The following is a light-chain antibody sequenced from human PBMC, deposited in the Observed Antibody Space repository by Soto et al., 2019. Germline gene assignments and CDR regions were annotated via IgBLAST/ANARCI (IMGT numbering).Light chain of an antibody. V-gene: IGLV2-8*01. CDR2: EVT. J-gene: IGLJ2*01. Sequence: SALTQPPSASGSPGQSVTISCTGSSSDIGGYDFVSWYQQLPGKAPKLIIYEVTKRPSGVPDRFSGSRSGNTASLTVSGLQAEDEADYYCSSYAGSNTLGFGGGTKLTVL. CDR1: SSDIGGYDF. CDR3: SSYAGSNTLG.